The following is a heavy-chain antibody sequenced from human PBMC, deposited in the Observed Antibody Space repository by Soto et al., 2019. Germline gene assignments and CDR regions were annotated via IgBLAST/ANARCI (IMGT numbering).Heavy chain of an antibody. J-gene: IGHJ4*02. CDR1: GFNFSTYW. CDR2: MNQNGREK. CDR3: ARGSRNFDY. Sequence: EVHLVESGGGLVQPGGSLRLSCVASGFNFSTYWMSWVRQAPGKGLEWVANMNQNGREKYYVDSVQGRFTISRDNAKNTLYLQMNSLRAEDTAVYYCARGSRNFDYWGQGTLVTVSS. V-gene: IGHV3-7*01.